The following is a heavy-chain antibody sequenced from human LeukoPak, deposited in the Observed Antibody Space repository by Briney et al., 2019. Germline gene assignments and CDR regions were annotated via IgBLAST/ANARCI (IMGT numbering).Heavy chain of an antibody. Sequence: GGSLRLSCAASGFTVSDAWMHWVRQAPGGGLEWVGRIKSKPDGGTTDYAAPVKGRFTISRDESESARYLQMSSLTTDDTAVYYCVAREAWGQGTLVTVSS. CDR1: GFTVSDAW. CDR3: VAREA. CDR2: IKSKPDGGTT. J-gene: IGHJ5*02. V-gene: IGHV3-15*07.